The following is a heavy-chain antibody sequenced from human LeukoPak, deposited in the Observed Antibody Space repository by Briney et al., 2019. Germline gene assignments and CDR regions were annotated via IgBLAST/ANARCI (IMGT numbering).Heavy chain of an antibody. J-gene: IGHJ3*02. CDR3: ARHDRWDDAFDI. V-gene: IGHV4-59*08. D-gene: IGHD1-26*01. CDR1: GGSISSYY. Sequence: MASETLSLTCTVSGGSISSYYWSWIRQPPGKGLEWIGYIYYSGSTNYNPSLKSRVTISVDTSKNQFSLKLSSVTAADTAVYYCARHDRWDDAFDIRGQGTMVTVSS. CDR2: IYYSGST.